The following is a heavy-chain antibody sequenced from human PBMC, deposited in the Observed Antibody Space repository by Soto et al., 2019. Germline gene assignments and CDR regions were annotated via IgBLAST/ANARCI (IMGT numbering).Heavy chain of an antibody. Sequence: ASVKVSCKASGGTFSSYAISWVRQAPGQGLEWMGGIIPIFGTANYAQKFQGRVTITADESTSTAYMELSSLRSEDTAVYYCTFDQYSGSHFDYWGQGPLVTVSS. D-gene: IGHD1-26*01. CDR2: IIPIFGTA. CDR1: GGTFSSYA. V-gene: IGHV1-69*13. CDR3: TFDQYSGSHFDY. J-gene: IGHJ4*02.